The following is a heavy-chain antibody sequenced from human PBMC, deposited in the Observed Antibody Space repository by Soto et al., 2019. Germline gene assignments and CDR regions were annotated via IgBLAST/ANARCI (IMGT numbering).Heavy chain of an antibody. CDR1: GYTFTSYG. J-gene: IGHJ4*02. CDR2: ISAYNGNP. Sequence: VQLVQSGAEVKKPGASVKVSCKASGYTFTSYGISWVRQAPGQGLGWMGWISAYNGNPDYAPKHQGRVTMTTDTSASTAYRELRSRRSDDTAVDSCARDRYSSAKPVVFDYWGQGTLVTVSS. D-gene: IGHD6-25*01. V-gene: IGHV1-18*01. CDR3: ARDRYSSAKPVVFDY.